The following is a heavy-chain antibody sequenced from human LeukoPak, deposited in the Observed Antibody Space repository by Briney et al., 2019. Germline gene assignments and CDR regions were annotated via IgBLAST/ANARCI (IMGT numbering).Heavy chain of an antibody. CDR1: GFTFSSYW. Sequence: GGSLRLSCAASGFTFSSYWMSWVRQAPGKGLEWVANIKQDGSEKYYVDSVKGRFTISRDNAKNSLYLQMNSLRAEDTAVYYCARRLVQYSSSWYGMDVWGQGTTVTVSS. CDR3: ARRLVQYSSSWYGMDV. J-gene: IGHJ6*02. V-gene: IGHV3-7*01. CDR2: IKQDGSEK. D-gene: IGHD6-13*01.